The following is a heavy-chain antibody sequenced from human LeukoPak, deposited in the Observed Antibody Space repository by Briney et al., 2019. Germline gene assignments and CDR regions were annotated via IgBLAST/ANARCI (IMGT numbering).Heavy chain of an antibody. V-gene: IGHV1-46*01. Sequence: ASVKVSFTASGYTFSSYYMHWVRQAPGQGLEWMGIINPSGGSTSYAPKFQGRVILTRDTSTSTVYMELSSLRSDDTAVYYCARENQQLVEDYWGQGTLVTVSS. CDR2: INPSGGST. CDR1: GYTFSSYY. D-gene: IGHD6-13*01. CDR3: ARENQQLVEDY. J-gene: IGHJ4*02.